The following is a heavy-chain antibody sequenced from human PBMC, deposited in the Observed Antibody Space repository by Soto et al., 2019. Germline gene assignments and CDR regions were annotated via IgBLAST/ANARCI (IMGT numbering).Heavy chain of an antibody. J-gene: IGHJ6*02. CDR2: ISGRGTYT. V-gene: IGHV3-11*06. D-gene: IGHD5-18*01. CDR1: GFTVSDHY. CDR3: ARSSGWRQVVGYKYGLDV. Sequence: QVQLVESGGGLVKPGGSLRLSCAVSGFTVSDHYMTWIRQAPGKGLEWVAYISGRGTYTNYADSVKGRFIISRDIAQNSLLLQINSLRAEETAVYYCARSSGWRQVVGYKYGLDVWGQGTAVTVSS.